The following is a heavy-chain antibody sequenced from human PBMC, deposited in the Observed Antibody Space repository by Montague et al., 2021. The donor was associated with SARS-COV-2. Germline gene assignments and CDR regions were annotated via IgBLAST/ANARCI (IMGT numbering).Heavy chain of an antibody. V-gene: IGHV4-34*01. CDR1: GGSFSGYY. CDR2: INHSGST. Sequence: SETLSLTCAVYGGSFSGYYWSWIRQYPGKGLEWMGEINHSGSTTYNPSFKSRVTTSVDTSKNQLSLKLSSVTAADTAGDYCASVYTVTYYFDYWGRGTLVTVSS. D-gene: IGHD4-17*01. CDR3: ASVYTVTYYFDY. J-gene: IGHJ4*02.